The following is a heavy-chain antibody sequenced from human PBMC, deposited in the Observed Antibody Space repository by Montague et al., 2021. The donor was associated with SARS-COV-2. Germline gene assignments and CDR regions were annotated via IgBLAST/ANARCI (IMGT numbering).Heavy chain of an antibody. CDR2: ISGSGGST. D-gene: IGHD3-10*01. CDR1: GFTFSSYA. V-gene: IGHV3-23*01. J-gene: IGHJ4*02. CDR3: ANDVGALLGSGSYQGY. Sequence: SLSLSCAASGFTFSSYAMSWVRQAPGKGLEWVSTISGSGGSTYYADSVKGRFTISRDNSKNTLYLQMNSLRAEDTAVYYCANDVGALLGSGSYQGYWGQGTLVTVSS.